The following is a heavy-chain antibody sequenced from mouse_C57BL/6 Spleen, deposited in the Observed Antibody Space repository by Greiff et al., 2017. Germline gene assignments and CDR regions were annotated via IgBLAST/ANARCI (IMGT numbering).Heavy chain of an antibody. Sequence: VQLQQSGAELARPGASVKMSCKASGYTFTSYTMHWVKQRPGQGLEWIGYINPSSGYTKYNQKFKDKATLTADKSSSTAYMQLSSLTSADSAVYYGARSLTETWFDYWGQGTTLTVSS. D-gene: IGHD3-2*01. CDR3: ARSLTETWFDY. CDR2: INPSSGYT. CDR1: GYTFTSYT. J-gene: IGHJ2*01. V-gene: IGHV1-4*01.